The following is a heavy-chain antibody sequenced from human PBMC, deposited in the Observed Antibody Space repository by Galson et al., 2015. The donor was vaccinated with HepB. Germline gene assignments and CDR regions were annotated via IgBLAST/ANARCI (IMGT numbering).Heavy chain of an antibody. V-gene: IGHV1-3*01. Sequence: SVKVSCKASGYTFTSYAMHWVRQAPGQRLEWMGWINAGNGNTKYSQKFQGRVTITRDTSASTAYMELSSLRSEDTAVYYCGSSSWYVDEGSLTFYYGMDVWGQGTTVTVSS. J-gene: IGHJ6*02. CDR1: GYTFTSYA. CDR2: INAGNGNT. D-gene: IGHD6-13*01. CDR3: GSSSWYVDEGSLTFYYGMDV.